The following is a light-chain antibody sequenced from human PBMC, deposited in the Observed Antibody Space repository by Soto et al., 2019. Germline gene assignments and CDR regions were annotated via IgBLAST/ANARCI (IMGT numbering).Light chain of an antibody. J-gene: IGLJ2*01. CDR3: SSFAGAPVI. CDR1: NSDVGAYNY. CDR2: EVN. V-gene: IGLV2-8*01. Sequence: HSALTQPPSASGSPGQSVTIPCTGTNSDVGAYNYVSWYQQYPGKVPKLIIYEVNKRPSGVPDRISGSKSGNTASLTVSGLQAEDEADYYCSSFAGAPVIFGGGTKLTVL.